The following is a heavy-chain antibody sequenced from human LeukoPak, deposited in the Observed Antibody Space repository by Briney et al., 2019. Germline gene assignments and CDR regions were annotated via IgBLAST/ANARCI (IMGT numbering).Heavy chain of an antibody. Sequence: AGGSLRLSCVASGFTFSTYSMNWFRLAPGKGLEWVSYISGITYSTFYADSVKGRFTISRDNAKNSVYLQMNSLRDEDTAVYYCASLPTSRELEYYYYYMDVWGKGTTVTVSS. D-gene: IGHD1-26*01. V-gene: IGHV3-48*02. CDR3: ASLPTSRELEYYYYYMDV. J-gene: IGHJ6*03. CDR1: GFTFSTYS. CDR2: ISGITYST.